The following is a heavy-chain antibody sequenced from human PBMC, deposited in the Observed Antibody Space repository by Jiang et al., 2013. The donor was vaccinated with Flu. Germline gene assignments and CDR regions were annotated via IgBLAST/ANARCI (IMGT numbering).Heavy chain of an antibody. CDR1: GDSVSSNSAA. V-gene: IGHV6-1*01. CDR2: TYYRSKWYN. CDR3: ARDLFWYSGSYPTYFDY. Sequence: SQTLSLTCAISGDSVSSNSAAWNWIRQSPSRGLEWLGRTYYRSKWYNDYAVSVKSRITINPDTSKNQFSLQLNSVTPEDTAVYYCARDLFWYSGSYPTYFDYWGQGTLVTVSS. D-gene: IGHD1-26*01. J-gene: IGHJ4*02.